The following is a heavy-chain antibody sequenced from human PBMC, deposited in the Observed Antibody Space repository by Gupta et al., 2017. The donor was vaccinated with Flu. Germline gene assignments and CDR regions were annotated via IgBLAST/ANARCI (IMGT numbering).Heavy chain of an antibody. V-gene: IGHV1-8*01. J-gene: IGHJ4*02. CDR3: ARGTAVFGVVVPIAY. D-gene: IGHD3-3*01. Sequence: QVHLMQSGAEVRTPGASVKVSCKTSGYTFTNYDVYWVRQATGQGLEWMGWMNPNTGNTGFPQKFQGKVSMTRDTSINTAYMELNSLTSEDTAVYYCARGTAVFGVVVPIAYWGQGTLVTVSS. CDR2: MNPNTGNT. CDR1: GYTFTNYD.